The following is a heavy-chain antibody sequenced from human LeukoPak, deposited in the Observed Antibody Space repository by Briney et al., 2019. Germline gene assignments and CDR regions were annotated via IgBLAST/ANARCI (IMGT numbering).Heavy chain of an antibody. J-gene: IGHJ4*02. CDR3: ARSPARGYDILTNYNDY. V-gene: IGHV1-18*01. D-gene: IGHD3-9*01. CDR2: ISTYNPNT. CDR1: GHSFTAYV. Sequence: GASVKVSCKASGHSFTAYVISWVRQAPGQGLEWMGWISTYNPNTNYAQKFQGRVTMTTDTSTSTVYMELRSLRSDDTAVYYCARSPARGYDILTNYNDYWGQGTLVTVSS.